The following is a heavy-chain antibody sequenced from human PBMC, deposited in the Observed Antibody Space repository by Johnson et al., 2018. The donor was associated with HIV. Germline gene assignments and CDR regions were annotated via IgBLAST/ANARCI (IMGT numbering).Heavy chain of an antibody. J-gene: IGHJ3*02. CDR1: GFTFSSYG. V-gene: IGHV3-30*18. CDR2: ISYDGSNK. D-gene: IGHD3-10*01. CDR3: ANLAGSDAFDI. Sequence: VQLVESGGGVVQPGRSLRLSCAASGFTFSSYGMHWVRQAPGKGLEWVAVISYDGSNKYYADSVKGRFTISRDHSKNTLYLQMNSLRAEDTAGYYCANLAGSDAFDIWGQGTMGTVSS.